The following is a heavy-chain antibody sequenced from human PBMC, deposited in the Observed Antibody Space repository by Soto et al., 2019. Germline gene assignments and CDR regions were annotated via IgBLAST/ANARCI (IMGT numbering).Heavy chain of an antibody. CDR2: IKPNSGGT. CDR3: ASDPEVGW. Sequence: QVQLLQSGAEVKKPGASVKVSCKASGYTFTGYYMHWVRQAPGQGLEWMGWIKPNSGGTKNAQKFQGRVTMTRDTSINTAYMEVSSLRSDDTAVYYCASDPEVGWWGQGTLVTVSS. J-gene: IGHJ4*02. D-gene: IGHD2-2*03. V-gene: IGHV1-2*02. CDR1: GYTFTGYY.